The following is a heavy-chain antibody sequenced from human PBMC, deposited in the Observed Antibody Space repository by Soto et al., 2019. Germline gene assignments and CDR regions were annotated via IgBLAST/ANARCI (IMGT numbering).Heavy chain of an antibody. CDR1: GFSLRTTGVG. CDR2: IYWDDDK. Sequence: QITLKESGPTLVKPTQTLTLTCTYSGFSLRTTGVGVGWIRQPPGKALEWLGIIYWDDDKRYSPSLKSRLTLTHDISKSQVVLTLTNMDPVHPATYYCAHTWGLPFDYWGQGTLVIVSS. D-gene: IGHD3-16*01. J-gene: IGHJ4*02. CDR3: AHTWGLPFDY. V-gene: IGHV2-5*02.